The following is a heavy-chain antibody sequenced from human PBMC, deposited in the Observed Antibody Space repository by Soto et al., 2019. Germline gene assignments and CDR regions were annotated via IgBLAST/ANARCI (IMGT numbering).Heavy chain of an antibody. V-gene: IGHV4-4*02. CDR2: IYHSGST. CDR1: GGSISSSNW. CDR3: ARSPEATVTAFDF. D-gene: IGHD4-17*01. J-gene: IGHJ4*02. Sequence: SETLSLTCAVSGGSISSSNWWSWVRQPPGKGLEWIGEIYHSGSTNYNPSLKSRVTISVDTSKNQFSLKLSSVTAADTAVYYCARSPEATVTAFDFWGLGTLVTVSS.